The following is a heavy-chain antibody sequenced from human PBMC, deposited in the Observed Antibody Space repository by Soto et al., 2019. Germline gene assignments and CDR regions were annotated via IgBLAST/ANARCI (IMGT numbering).Heavy chain of an antibody. D-gene: IGHD2-15*01. Sequence: GGSLRLSCAASGFTFSTYGMHWFRQAPGKGLKWVAVISYDGSNKYYADSVKGRFTISRDNSKNTLYLQMNSLRAEDTAVYYCAKALDYCNFDYWGQGTLVTVSS. CDR3: AKALDYCNFDY. V-gene: IGHV3-30*18. J-gene: IGHJ4*01. CDR2: ISYDGSNK. CDR1: GFTFSTYG.